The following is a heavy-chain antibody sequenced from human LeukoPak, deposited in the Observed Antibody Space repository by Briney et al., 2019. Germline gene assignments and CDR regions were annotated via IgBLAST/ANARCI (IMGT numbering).Heavy chain of an antibody. D-gene: IGHD1-26*01. CDR3: ATGGSYFVNY. J-gene: IGHJ4*02. Sequence: GASVKVSCKASGGTFSSYAISWVRQAPGQGLEWMGGIIPIFGTANYAQKFQGRVTMTEDTSTDTAYMELSSLRSEDTAVYYCATGGSYFVNYWGQGTLVTVSS. CDR1: GGTFSSYA. CDR2: IIPIFGTA. V-gene: IGHV1-69*06.